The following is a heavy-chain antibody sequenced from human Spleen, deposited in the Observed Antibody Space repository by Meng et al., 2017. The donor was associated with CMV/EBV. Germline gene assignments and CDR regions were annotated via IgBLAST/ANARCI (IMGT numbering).Heavy chain of an antibody. J-gene: IGHJ6*02. D-gene: IGHD3-3*01. CDR1: GFTFSHYA. Sequence: GESLKISCAASGFTFSHYAMNWVRQAPGKGLEWVANIKQDGSEKYYVDSVKGRFTISRDNAKNSLYLQMNSLRAEDTAVYYCARDSRLQADFWSGYDIYYYYGMDVWGQGTTVTVSS. CDR3: ARDSRLQADFWSGYDIYYYYGMDV. V-gene: IGHV3-7*01. CDR2: IKQDGSEK.